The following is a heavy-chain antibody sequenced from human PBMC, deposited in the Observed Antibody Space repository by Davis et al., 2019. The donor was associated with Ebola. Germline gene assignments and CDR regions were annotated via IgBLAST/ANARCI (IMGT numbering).Heavy chain of an antibody. J-gene: IGHJ4*02. CDR2: ISYGGSNK. CDR3: ARDVLAARPLEY. Sequence: GESLKISCAASGFTFSSYAMHWVRQAPGKGLEWVAVISYGGSNKYYADSVKGRFTISRDNSKNTLYLQMNSLRAEDTAVYYCARDVLAARPLEYWGQGTLVTVSS. CDR1: GFTFSSYA. V-gene: IGHV3-30-3*01. D-gene: IGHD6-6*01.